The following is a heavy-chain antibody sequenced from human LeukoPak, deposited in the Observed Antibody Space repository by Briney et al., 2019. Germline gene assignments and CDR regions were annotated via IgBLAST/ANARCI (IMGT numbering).Heavy chain of an antibody. Sequence: GGSLRLSCVASGFTFSISWVAWVRQAPGKGLEWVANIDKHGSGKYYVDSVKGRFAISRDYASNSVFLQMNSLRAEDTSVYYCARDAGWGYYDLWGQGTPVTVSS. V-gene: IGHV3-7*01. CDR2: IDKHGSGK. CDR3: ARDAGWGYYDL. CDR1: GFTFSISW. D-gene: IGHD1-26*01. J-gene: IGHJ4*02.